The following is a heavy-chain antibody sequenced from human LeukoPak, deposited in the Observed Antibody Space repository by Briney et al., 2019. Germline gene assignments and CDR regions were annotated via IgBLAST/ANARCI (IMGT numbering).Heavy chain of an antibody. Sequence: SVKVSCKASGGTFSSYAISWVRQAPGQGLEWMGRIIPIFGIANYAQKLQGRVTITADKSTSTAYMELSGLRSEDTAVYYCARASGSYFGDDAFDIWGQGTMVTVSS. CDR2: IIPIFGIA. J-gene: IGHJ3*02. CDR3: ARASGSYFGDDAFDI. D-gene: IGHD1-26*01. CDR1: GGTFSSYA. V-gene: IGHV1-69*04.